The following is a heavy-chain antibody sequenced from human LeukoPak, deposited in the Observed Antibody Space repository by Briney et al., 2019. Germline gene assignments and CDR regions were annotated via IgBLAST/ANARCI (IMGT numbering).Heavy chain of an antibody. CDR3: ARDRIVVVPASLLDYYYYYGMDV. D-gene: IGHD2-2*01. J-gene: IGHJ6*02. CDR1: GFTFSSYW. CDR2: IKQDGSEK. Sequence: GGSLRLSCAASGFTFSSYWMSWVRQAPGKGLEWVANIKQDGSEKYYVDSVKGRFTISRDNAKNSLYLQMNSLRAEDTAEYYCARDRIVVVPASLLDYYYYYGMDVWGQGTTVTVSS. V-gene: IGHV3-7*01.